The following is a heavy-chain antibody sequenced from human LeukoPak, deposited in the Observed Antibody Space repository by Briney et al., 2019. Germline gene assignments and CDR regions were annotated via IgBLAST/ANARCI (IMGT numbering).Heavy chain of an antibody. CDR2: INHSGST. V-gene: IGHV4-34*01. CDR3: ARGRKGGY. J-gene: IGHJ4*02. Sequence: SETLSLTCAVYGGSFSGYYWSWIRQPPGKGLEWIGEINHSGSTNYNPSLKSRVTISVDTSKNQFSLKLSSVSAADTAVYYCARGRKGGYWGQGTLVTVSS. D-gene: IGHD1-14*01. CDR1: GGSFSGYY.